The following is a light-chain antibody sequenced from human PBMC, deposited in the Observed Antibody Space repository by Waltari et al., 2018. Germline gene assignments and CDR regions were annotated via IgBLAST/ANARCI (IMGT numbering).Light chain of an antibody. CDR2: QDS. V-gene: IGLV3-1*01. Sequence: SYELTQPPSVSVYPGQTASIPCSGATLGDKYACWYQQKPGQSPVLVIYQDSKRPSGIPERFSGSNSGNTATLTISGTQAMDEADYYCQAWDSSTAVFGTGTKVTVL. J-gene: IGLJ1*01. CDR1: TLGDKY. CDR3: QAWDSSTAV.